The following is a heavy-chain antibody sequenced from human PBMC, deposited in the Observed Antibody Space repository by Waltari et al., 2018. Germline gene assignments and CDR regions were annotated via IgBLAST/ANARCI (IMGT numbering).Heavy chain of an antibody. CDR2: IYPAGST. D-gene: IGHD5-18*01. CDR3: TTSRDEYTAMVFFDH. J-gene: IGHJ4*02. Sequence: DVQLVESGGGLLHPGGSLRLPCAATGFSVSTTHLSWVRQTPGKGLDWVSIIYPAGSTYNADSVVGRFTIYRDISQNTLHLQMNNLRPEDTAIYYCTTSRDEYTAMVFFDHWGQGTLVSVSS. CDR1: GFSVSTTH. V-gene: IGHV3-66*02.